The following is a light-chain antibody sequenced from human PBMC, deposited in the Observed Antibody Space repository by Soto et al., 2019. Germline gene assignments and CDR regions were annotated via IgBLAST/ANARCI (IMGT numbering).Light chain of an antibody. V-gene: IGKV1-39*01. CDR1: QSISTY. J-gene: IGKJ1*01. CDR2: AAS. CDR3: QQSHSTLLT. Sequence: DIQMTQSASSLSASVGDRVTITCRASQSISTYLNWYQQKPGKAPKVLIYAASSLDSGVPSRFSGSGSGTDFTLTISSLQPEDYATYYCQQSHSTLLTFGQGTKVEIK.